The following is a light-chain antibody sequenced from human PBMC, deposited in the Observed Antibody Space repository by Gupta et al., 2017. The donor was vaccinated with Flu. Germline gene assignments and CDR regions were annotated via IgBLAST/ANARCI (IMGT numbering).Light chain of an antibody. J-gene: IGLJ3*02. CDR2: DVT. CDR3: TSYTSSPTFWV. V-gene: IGLV2-14*03. Sequence: SSDIGGHDHVSWYQQHPGKVPKVMIYDVTNRPSGISNRFSGSKSGNTASLTISGLRPEDEAEYFCTSYTSSPTFWVFGGGTKLTVL. CDR1: SSDIGGHDH.